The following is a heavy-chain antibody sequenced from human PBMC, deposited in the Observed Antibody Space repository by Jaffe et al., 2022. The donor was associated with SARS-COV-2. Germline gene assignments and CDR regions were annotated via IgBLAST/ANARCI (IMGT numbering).Heavy chain of an antibody. CDR1: GFTFSTYA. CDR2: ISDNGRST. D-gene: IGHD6-13*01. CDR3: AKDRSPIAAAGRVGFDY. V-gene: IGHV3-23*04. J-gene: IGHJ4*02. Sequence: EVQLVESGGGLVQPGGSLRLSCAASGFTFSTYAINWVRQAPGKGLEWVSGISDNGRSTYYADSVKGRFTISRDNSKNTLYLQMNSLRAEDTAVYYCAKDRSPIAAAGRVGFDYWGQGTLVTVSS.